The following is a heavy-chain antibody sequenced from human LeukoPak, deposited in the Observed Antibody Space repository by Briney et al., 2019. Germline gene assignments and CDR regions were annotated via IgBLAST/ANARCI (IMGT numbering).Heavy chain of an antibody. V-gene: IGHV4-30-2*01. D-gene: IGHD5-12*01. CDR3: ARPRLPRSTYWYFDL. CDR1: GGSINSDGYY. Sequence: PSETLSLTCNVSGGSINSDGYYWSWIRQPPGKGLEWIGYIYKSGSTNYNPSLKSRVTISVERSKNQFSLKLSSVTAADTAVYYCARPRLPRSTYWYFDLWGRGTLVTVSS. CDR2: IYKSGST. J-gene: IGHJ2*01.